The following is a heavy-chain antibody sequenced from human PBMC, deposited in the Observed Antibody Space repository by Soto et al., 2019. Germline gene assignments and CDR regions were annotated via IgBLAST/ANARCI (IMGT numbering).Heavy chain of an antibody. D-gene: IGHD2-2*01. CDR1: GGTFSSYA. CDR3: ARHVPAAGYYYGMDV. Sequence: QVQLVQSGAEVKKPGSSVKVSCKASGGTFSSYAISWVRQAPGHGLEWMGGIIPLFGTADYAQKFQGRVTITADESTSTAYMELSSLRSEDTAVYYCARHVPAAGYYYGMDVWGQGTTVTVSS. CDR2: IIPLFGTA. V-gene: IGHV1-69*12. J-gene: IGHJ6*02.